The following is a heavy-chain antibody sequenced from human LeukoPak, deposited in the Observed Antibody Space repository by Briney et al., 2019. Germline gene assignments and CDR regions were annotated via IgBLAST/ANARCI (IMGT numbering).Heavy chain of an antibody. D-gene: IGHD3-10*01. CDR3: VKARLTMAYDY. V-gene: IGHV1-2*02. J-gene: IGHJ4*02. Sequence: ASVKVSCKASGYIFTGYSIHWVRQAPGQGLEWMGWINPNSGGTNYAQKFQGRVTMTRDTSISTAYMELSRLRSDDTAVYYCVKARLTMAYDYWGQGTLVTVSS. CDR2: INPNSGGT. CDR1: GYIFTGYS.